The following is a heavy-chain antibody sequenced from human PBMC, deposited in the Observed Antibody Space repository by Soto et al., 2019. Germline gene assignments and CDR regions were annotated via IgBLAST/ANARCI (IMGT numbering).Heavy chain of an antibody. Sequence: QVQLQESGPGLVKPSQTLSLTCTVSGASISSADYFWSWIRQPPGQGLEWIGYIYYIGNIFYNPSLESRVTISVESSKNQFSLQLTSVTAADTAVYYCARQRTVDFARPGDWLDTWGQGTLVNVSS. J-gene: IGHJ5*02. CDR1: GASISSADYF. CDR3: ARQRTVDFARPGDWLDT. CDR2: IYYIGNI. D-gene: IGHD3-3*01. V-gene: IGHV4-30-4*01.